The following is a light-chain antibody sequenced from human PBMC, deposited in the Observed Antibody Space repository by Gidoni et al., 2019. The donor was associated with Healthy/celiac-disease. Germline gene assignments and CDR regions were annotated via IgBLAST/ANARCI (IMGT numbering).Light chain of an antibody. J-gene: IGKJ2*01. CDR1: QDISNR. CDR3: QQDDNLPYT. Sequence: DIQMTQSPSSLSASVGDRVTITCQASQDISNRLNWYQQKPGKAPKLLIYDASNLETGVPSRFSGSGSGTDFTFTISSLQPEDIATYYCQQDDNLPYTFGQGTKLEIK. V-gene: IGKV1-33*01. CDR2: DAS.